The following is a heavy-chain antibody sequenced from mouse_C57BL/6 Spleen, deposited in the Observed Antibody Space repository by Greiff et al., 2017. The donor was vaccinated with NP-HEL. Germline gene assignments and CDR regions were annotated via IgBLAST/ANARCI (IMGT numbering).Heavy chain of an antibody. V-gene: IGHV1-50*01. J-gene: IGHJ2*01. CDR2: IDPSDSYT. D-gene: IGHD3-2*02. Sequence: QVQLQQPGAELVKPGASVKLSCKASGYTFTSYWMPWVKQRPGQGLEWIGEIDPSDSYTNYNQKFKGKATLTVDTSSSTAYMQLSSLTSEDSAVYYCARPYSSGRGYYFDYWGKGTTLTVSS. CDR1: GYTFTSYW. CDR3: ARPYSSGRGYYFDY.